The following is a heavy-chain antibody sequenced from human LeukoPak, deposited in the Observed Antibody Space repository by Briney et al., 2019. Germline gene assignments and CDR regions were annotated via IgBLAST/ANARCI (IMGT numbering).Heavy chain of an antibody. CDR3: ARVPGGQYDFWSGYSERFDY. V-gene: IGHV3-74*01. D-gene: IGHD3-3*01. CDR2: INSDGSST. CDR1: GFTFSSYW. Sequence: GGSLRLSCAASGFTFSSYWMHWVRQAPGKGLVWVSRINSDGSSTSYADSVKGLLTISRDNAKTTLYLQMNSLRAEDTAVYYCARVPGGQYDFWSGYSERFDYWGQGTLVTVSS. J-gene: IGHJ4*02.